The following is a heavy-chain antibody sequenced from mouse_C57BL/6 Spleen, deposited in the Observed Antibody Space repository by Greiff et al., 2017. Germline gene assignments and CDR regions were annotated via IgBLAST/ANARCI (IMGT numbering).Heavy chain of an antibody. D-gene: IGHD1-1*01. CDR2: ISSGSSTI. V-gene: IGHV5-17*01. CDR1: GFTFSDYG. Sequence: EVKLMESGGGLVKPGGSLKLSCAASGFTFSDYGMHWVRQAPEKGLEWVAYISSGSSTIYYADTGKGRFTISRDNAKNTLFLQMTSLRSEDTAMYYCARTDYGSSLYYAMDYWGQGTSVTVSS. CDR3: ARTDYGSSLYYAMDY. J-gene: IGHJ4*01.